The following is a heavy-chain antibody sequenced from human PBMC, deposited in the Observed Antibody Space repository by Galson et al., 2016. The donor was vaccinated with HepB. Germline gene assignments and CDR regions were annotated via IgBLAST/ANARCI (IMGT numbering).Heavy chain of an antibody. V-gene: IGHV3-21*01. CDR3: AKVFRQYSYGYSGWYFDL. D-gene: IGHD5-18*01. CDR1: RFTFSSYS. J-gene: IGHJ2*01. Sequence: SLRLSCAASRFTFSSYSMNWVRQAPGKGLEWISSITSRSNYRYYADSVKGRFTISRDNTKNSLYLQMNSLRAEDTAVYYCAKVFRQYSYGYSGWYFDLWGRGTLVTVSS. CDR2: ITSRSNYR.